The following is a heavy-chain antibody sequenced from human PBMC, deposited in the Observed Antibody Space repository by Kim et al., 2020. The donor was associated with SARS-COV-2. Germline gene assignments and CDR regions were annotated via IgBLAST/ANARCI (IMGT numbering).Heavy chain of an antibody. Sequence: GGSLRLSCAASGFTFSSYWMSWVRQAPGKGLEWVANIKQDGSEKYYVDSVKGRFTISRDNAKNSLYLQMNSLRAEDTAVYYCARDYLTAYCGGDCGDAFDIWGQGTMVTVSS. D-gene: IGHD2-21*02. CDR3: ARDYLTAYCGGDCGDAFDI. J-gene: IGHJ3*02. CDR2: IKQDGSEK. V-gene: IGHV3-7*01. CDR1: GFTFSSYW.